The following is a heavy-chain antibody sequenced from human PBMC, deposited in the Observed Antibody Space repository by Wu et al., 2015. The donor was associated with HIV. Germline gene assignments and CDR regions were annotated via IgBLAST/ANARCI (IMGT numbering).Heavy chain of an antibody. CDR3: GRILSGKYSSDY. CDR1: GYTFTDYY. J-gene: IGHJ4*02. V-gene: IGHV1-2*02. CDR2: INPKSGDT. Sequence: QVQLVQSGAEVKKPGASVRVSCKASGYTFTDYYFHWVRQAPGQGLEWMGWINPKSGDTNYGQKFQGRVALTRDTSISTAYMELSTLRSDDTAIYYCGRILSGKYSSDYWGQGTLITVSS. D-gene: IGHD1-26*01.